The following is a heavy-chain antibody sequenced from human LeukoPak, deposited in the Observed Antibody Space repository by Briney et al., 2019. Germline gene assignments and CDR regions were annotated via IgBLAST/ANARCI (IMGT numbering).Heavy chain of an antibody. CDR3: TTLVVPAAIRFYYYYYMDV. CDR1: GFTFSNAW. Sequence: PGGSLRLSCAASGFTFSNAWMSWVRQAPGKGLEWVGRIKSKTDGGTTDYAAPVKGRFAISRDDSKNTLYLQMNSLKTEDTAVYYCTTLVVPAAIRFYYYYYMDVWGKGTTVTVSS. CDR2: IKSKTDGGTT. D-gene: IGHD2-2*02. V-gene: IGHV3-15*01. J-gene: IGHJ6*03.